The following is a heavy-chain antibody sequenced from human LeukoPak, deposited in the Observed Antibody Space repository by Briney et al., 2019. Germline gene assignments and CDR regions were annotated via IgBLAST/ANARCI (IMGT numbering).Heavy chain of an antibody. V-gene: IGHV3-21*01. CDR1: GFTFSSYA. Sequence: GGSLRLSCAASGFTFSSYAMSWVRQAPGKGLEWVSSISSSSRYIHYADSVKGRFTISRDNPKNSLFLQMNSLRAEDTAVYYCARGLGGLYYFDYWGQGTLVTVSS. CDR2: ISSSSRYI. D-gene: IGHD2-2*02. J-gene: IGHJ4*02. CDR3: ARGLGGLYYFDY.